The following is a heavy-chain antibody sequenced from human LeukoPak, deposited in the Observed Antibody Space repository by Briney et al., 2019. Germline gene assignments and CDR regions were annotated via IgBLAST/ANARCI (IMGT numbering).Heavy chain of an antibody. Sequence: GGSLRLSCVVSGFTFSTHAMTWVRQAPGKGLEWVSAISGSGGSTYYADSVKGRFTISRDNSKNTLYLQMNSLRAEDTAVYYCAKGLPQWLLLLAFDYWGQGTLVTVSS. V-gene: IGHV3-23*01. CDR1: GFTFSTHA. D-gene: IGHD3-22*01. CDR3: AKGLPQWLLLLAFDY. CDR2: ISGSGGST. J-gene: IGHJ4*02.